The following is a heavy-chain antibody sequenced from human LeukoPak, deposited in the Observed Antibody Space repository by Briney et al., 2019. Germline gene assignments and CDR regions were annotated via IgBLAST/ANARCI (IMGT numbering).Heavy chain of an antibody. CDR1: GGTFSSYA. D-gene: IGHD3-10*01. Sequence: SVKVSCKASGGTFSSYAISWVRQAPGQGLEWMGGIIPIFGTANYAQKLQGRVTMTTDTSTSTAYMELRSLRSDDTAVYYCAREEGYGGNDAFDIWGQGTMVTVSS. J-gene: IGHJ3*02. CDR2: IIPIFGTA. V-gene: IGHV1-69*05. CDR3: AREEGYGGNDAFDI.